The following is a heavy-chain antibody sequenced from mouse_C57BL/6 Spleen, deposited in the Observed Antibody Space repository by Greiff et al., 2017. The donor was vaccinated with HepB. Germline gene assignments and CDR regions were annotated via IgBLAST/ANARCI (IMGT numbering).Heavy chain of an antibody. Sequence: EVKLVESGGDLVKPGGSLKLSCAASGFTFSSYGMSWVRQTPDKRLEWVATISSGGSYTYYPDSVKGRFTISRDNAKNTLYLQMSSLKSEDTAMYYCASRGSNWYFDVWGTGTTVTVSS. V-gene: IGHV5-6*02. D-gene: IGHD5-1*01. CDR3: ASRGSNWYFDV. CDR2: ISSGGSYT. CDR1: GFTFSSYG. J-gene: IGHJ1*03.